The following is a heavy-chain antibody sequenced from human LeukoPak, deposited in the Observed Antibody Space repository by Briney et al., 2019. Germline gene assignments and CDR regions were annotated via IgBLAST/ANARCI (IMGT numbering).Heavy chain of an antibody. Sequence: GGSLRLSCAASGFTFSSYWMTWVRQAPGKGLEWVANIKQDGSEKYYVDSVKGRFTISRDNAKNSLYLQMNSLRAEDTAVYYCARNSMVVAATPARYYFDYWGQGTLVTVSS. CDR3: ARNSMVVAATPARYYFDY. V-gene: IGHV3-7*01. D-gene: IGHD2-15*01. CDR2: IKQDGSEK. CDR1: GFTFSSYW. J-gene: IGHJ4*02.